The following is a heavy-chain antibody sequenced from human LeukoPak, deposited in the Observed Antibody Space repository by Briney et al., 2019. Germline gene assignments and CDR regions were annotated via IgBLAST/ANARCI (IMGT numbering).Heavy chain of an antibody. CDR1: GFTFSSYR. CDR3: ARDLMATPPGFDY. V-gene: IGHV3-74*01. D-gene: IGHD5-24*01. Sequence: GGSLRLSCAASGFTFSSYRMHWVRQAPGKGLVWVSRINSDGSRTSYADSVKGRFTISRDNAKNTLYLQMNSLRAEDTAVYYCARDLMATPPGFDYWGQGTLVIVSS. CDR2: INSDGSRT. J-gene: IGHJ4*02.